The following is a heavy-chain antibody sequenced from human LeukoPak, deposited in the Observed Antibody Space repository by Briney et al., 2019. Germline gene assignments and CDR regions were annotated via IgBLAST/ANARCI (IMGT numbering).Heavy chain of an antibody. Sequence: SVKVSCKASGGTFSSYAISWVRQAPGQGLEWMGRIIPILGIANYAQKFQGRVTMTWDTSTNTVYMDLRSLRSEDTAVYYCAREPSGQLGGCDYWGQGTLLTVSS. V-gene: IGHV1-69*04. CDR2: IIPILGIA. D-gene: IGHD6-19*01. CDR3: AREPSGQLGGCDY. CDR1: GGTFSSYA. J-gene: IGHJ4*02.